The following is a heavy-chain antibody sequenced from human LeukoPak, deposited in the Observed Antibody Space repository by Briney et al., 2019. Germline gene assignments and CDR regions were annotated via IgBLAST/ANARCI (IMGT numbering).Heavy chain of an antibody. V-gene: IGHV3-74*01. CDR1: GFTFSSHW. CDR2: INSDGSNT. Sequence: GGSLRLSCAASGFTFSSHWMHWVRQAPGKGLVWVSRINSDGSNTNYADSVKGRFTISRDNAKNTLYLQMNSLRAEDTAVYYCARESIRGFSADYWGQGTLVTVSS. J-gene: IGHJ4*02. CDR3: ARESIRGFSADY. D-gene: IGHD3-3*02.